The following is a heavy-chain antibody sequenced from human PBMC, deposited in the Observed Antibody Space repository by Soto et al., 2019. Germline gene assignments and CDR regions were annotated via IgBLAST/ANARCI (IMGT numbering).Heavy chain of an antibody. V-gene: IGHV4-39*01. D-gene: IGHD6-19*01. Sequence: QLQLQESGPGLVKPSETLSLTCTVSGGSISSSSYYWGWIRQPPGKGLEWIGSISYSGSTYYNPSLKSRVTIHVHKSKNQFSRKLCAGTAADTAVYYCARSPCIYSSGWYGYWFDPWGQGTLVTVSS. CDR3: ARSPCIYSSGWYGYWFDP. CDR2: ISYSGST. J-gene: IGHJ5*02. CDR1: GGSISSSSYY.